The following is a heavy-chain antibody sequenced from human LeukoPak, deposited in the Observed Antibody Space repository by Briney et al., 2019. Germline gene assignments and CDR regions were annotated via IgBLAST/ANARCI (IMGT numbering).Heavy chain of an antibody. D-gene: IGHD2-8*01. J-gene: IGHJ4*02. CDR2: ISCSGGST. CDR3: AKTRVCFDY. Sequence: GGSLRLSCAASGFTFSSYAMSWVRQAPGKGLEWVSAISCSGGSTYYADSVKGRFTISRDNSKKTLYLQMNSLRAEDPAVYYCAKTRVCFDYWGQGTLVTVSS. CDR1: GFTFSSYA. V-gene: IGHV3-23*01.